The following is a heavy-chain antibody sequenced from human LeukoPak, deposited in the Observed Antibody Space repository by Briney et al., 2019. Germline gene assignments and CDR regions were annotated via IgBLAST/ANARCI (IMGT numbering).Heavy chain of an antibody. Sequence: SETLSLTCTVPGASISTYYWSWIRQPAGKGLEWIGRIYTGGSTNYNPSLKSRVTMSVHTSKNKFSLKLSSVTAADTAVYYCARGRRITMVRGVSRVNPFDIWGQGTMVTVSS. V-gene: IGHV4-4*07. CDR2: IYTGGST. CDR1: GASISTYY. J-gene: IGHJ3*02. CDR3: ARGRRITMVRGVSRVNPFDI. D-gene: IGHD3-10*01.